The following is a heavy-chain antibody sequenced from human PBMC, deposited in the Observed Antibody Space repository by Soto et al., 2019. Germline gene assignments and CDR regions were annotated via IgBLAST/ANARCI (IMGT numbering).Heavy chain of an antibody. CDR3: ARGPIMSTVGGVIVLPHFDD. CDR1: GGSISSGDYY. D-gene: IGHD3-16*02. Sequence: SETLSLTCTVSGGSISSGDYYWSWIRQPPGKGLEWIGYIYYSGSTYYNPSLKSRVTISVDTSKNQFSLKLSSVTAADTAVYYCARGPIMSTVGGVIVLPHFDDWGQGTLVTVSS. CDR2: IYYSGST. V-gene: IGHV4-30-4*01. J-gene: IGHJ4*02.